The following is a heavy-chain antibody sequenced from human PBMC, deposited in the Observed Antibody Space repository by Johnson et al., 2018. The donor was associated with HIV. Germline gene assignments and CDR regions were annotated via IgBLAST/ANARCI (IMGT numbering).Heavy chain of an antibody. CDR2: IYSGGST. D-gene: IGHD3-3*01. CDR3: AKPYYDFWSGYYEYNAFDI. V-gene: IGHV3-53*01. CDR1: GFTVSSNY. Sequence: VQLVESGGGLMQPGGSLRLSCVASGFTVSSNYMSWVRQAPGKGLEWVSIIYSGGSTYYADSVKGRFTISRDNSKNTLYLQMNSLRAEDTAVYYCAKPYYDFWSGYYEYNAFDIWGQGTMVTVSS. J-gene: IGHJ3*02.